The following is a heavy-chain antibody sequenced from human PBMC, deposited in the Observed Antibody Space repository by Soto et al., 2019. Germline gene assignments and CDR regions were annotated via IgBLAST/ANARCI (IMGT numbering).Heavy chain of an antibody. V-gene: IGHV3-23*01. CDR2: ISGSGDSP. J-gene: IGHJ4*01. CDR1: GFTFSSYT. CDR3: TKARCTGDPCFVPDY. Sequence: GGSLRLSCAASGFTFSSYTMAWVRQAPGKGLEWISAISGSGDSPSYADSVQGRFSISRDNLRNTFFLQMNSLRAEDTATYYCTKARCTGDPCFVPDYWGHGALVTVSS. D-gene: IGHD2-8*02.